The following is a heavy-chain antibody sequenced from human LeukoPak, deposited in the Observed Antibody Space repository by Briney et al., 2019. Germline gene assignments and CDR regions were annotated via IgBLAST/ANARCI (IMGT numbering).Heavy chain of an antibody. CDR1: GYTFADYF. D-gene: IGHD4-17*01. V-gene: IGHV1-2*02. Sequence: ASVKVSCKTSGYTFADYFIHWVRQAPGQGLEWMGWILPNTGGTHYAQKFQGRVTVTRDTSISTAYMEVSRLTSDDTAVYYCARKGEHYGDYDYWGQGTLVTVSS. CDR3: ARKGEHYGDYDY. CDR2: ILPNTGGT. J-gene: IGHJ4*02.